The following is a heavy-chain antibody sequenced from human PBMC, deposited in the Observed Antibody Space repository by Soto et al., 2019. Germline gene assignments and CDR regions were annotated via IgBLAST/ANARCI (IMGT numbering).Heavy chain of an antibody. CDR1: SVSVSGSYW. CDR3: ARSNWNYVRTLDY. CDR2: IDHSGRT. J-gene: IGHJ4*02. V-gene: IGHV4-4*02. D-gene: IGHD1-7*01. Sequence: QVQIQESGPGLVKPSGTLSLACSVSSVSVSGSYWCAWVRQSPGKGLECIGEIDHSGRTNYNPSLKSRVTMSLDYSKNQFSLNLRSVTAADTAVYYCARSNWNYVRTLDYWGQGSQVIVSS.